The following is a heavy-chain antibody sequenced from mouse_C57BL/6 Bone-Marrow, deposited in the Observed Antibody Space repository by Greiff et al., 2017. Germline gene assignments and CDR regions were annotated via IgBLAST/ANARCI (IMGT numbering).Heavy chain of an antibody. D-gene: IGHD1-1*01. Sequence: VQLQQSGAELARPGASVKMSCKASGYTFTSYTMHWVKQRPGQGLEWIGYINPSSGYTKYNQKFKDKATLTADKSSSPAYMQLSSLTSEDSAVYYCARRGYGSRHWYFDVWGTGTTVTVSS. CDR3: ARRGYGSRHWYFDV. CDR1: GYTFTSYT. J-gene: IGHJ1*03. CDR2: INPSSGYT. V-gene: IGHV1-4*01.